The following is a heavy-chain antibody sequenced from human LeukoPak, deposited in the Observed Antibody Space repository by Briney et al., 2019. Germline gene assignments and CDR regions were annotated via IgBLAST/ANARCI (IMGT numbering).Heavy chain of an antibody. CDR1: GGSFSGYY. CDR2: INHSGST. D-gene: IGHD5-18*01. CDR3: ARRDTRMGAFDF. V-gene: IGHV4-34*01. J-gene: IGHJ4*02. Sequence: SETLSLTCAVYGGSFSGYYWSWIRQPPGKGLEWIGEINHSGSTNYNPSLKTRVTISVDTSKNQFSLKLSSVTAADTAVYYCARRDTRMGAFDFWGQGTLVTVSS.